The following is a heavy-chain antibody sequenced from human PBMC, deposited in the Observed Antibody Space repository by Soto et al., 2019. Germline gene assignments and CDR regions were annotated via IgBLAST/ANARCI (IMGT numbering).Heavy chain of an antibody. CDR1: GGSISSYY. V-gene: IGHV4-59*01. Sequence: QVQLQESGPGLVKPSETLSLTCTVSGGSISSYYWSRIRQPPGKGLEWIGYIYYSGSTNYNPSLKSRVTISVDTSKNQFSLKLSSVTAADTAVYYCARDQARGMDVWGKGTTVTVSS. J-gene: IGHJ6*03. CDR3: ARDQARGMDV. CDR2: IYYSGST.